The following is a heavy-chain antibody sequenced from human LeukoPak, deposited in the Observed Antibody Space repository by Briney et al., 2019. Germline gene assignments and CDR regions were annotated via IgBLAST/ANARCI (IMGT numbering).Heavy chain of an antibody. CDR2: IKQDGSEK. CDR1: GFTFSSYW. CDR3: ARDKRVVTGLYYFEY. D-gene: IGHD2-21*02. V-gene: IGHV3-7*01. Sequence: PGGSLRLSCAASGFTFSSYWMSWVRQAPGKGLEWVANIKQDGSEKYYVDSVKGRFTISRDNAKNSLYLQMSSLRAEDTAVYYCARDKRVVTGLYYFEYWGQGTLVTVSS. J-gene: IGHJ4*02.